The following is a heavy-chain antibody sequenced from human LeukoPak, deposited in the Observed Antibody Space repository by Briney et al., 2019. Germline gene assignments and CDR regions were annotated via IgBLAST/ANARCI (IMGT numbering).Heavy chain of an antibody. CDR2: IYYSGST. J-gene: IGHJ4*02. Sequence: SETLSLTCTVSGGSISSYYWSWIRQAPGKGLEWIGYIYYSGSTNYNPSLKSRVTISVDTSKNQFSLKLSSVTAADTAVYYCARQYYYDSSGYYCVFDYWGQGTLVTVSS. CDR1: GGSISSYY. D-gene: IGHD3-22*01. V-gene: IGHV4-59*08. CDR3: ARQYYYDSSGYYCVFDY.